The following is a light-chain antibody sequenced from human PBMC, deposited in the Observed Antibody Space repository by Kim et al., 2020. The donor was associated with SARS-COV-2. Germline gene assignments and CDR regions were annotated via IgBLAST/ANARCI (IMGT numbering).Light chain of an antibody. J-gene: IGKJ2*01. CDR1: ESVGSW. V-gene: IGKV1-5*01. CDR3: QQEQASPYT. Sequence: DIQMTQSPATLSASVGDRVTITCRASESVGSWLAWYQQKPGTAPKLLIYDTSTLQSGVPSRFSGSGTGTFFTLAISSLQPGDFATYYCQQEQASPYTFGQGTKLEI. CDR2: DTS.